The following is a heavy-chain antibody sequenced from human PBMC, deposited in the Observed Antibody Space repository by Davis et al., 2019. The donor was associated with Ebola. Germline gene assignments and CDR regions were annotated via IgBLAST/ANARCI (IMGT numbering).Heavy chain of an antibody. J-gene: IGHJ5*02. CDR1: GGSFSGYY. D-gene: IGHD5-24*01. Sequence: MPSETLSLTCAVYGGSFSGYYWSWIRQPPGKGLEWIGEINHSGSTNYNPSLKSRVTISVDTSKNQFSLKLSSVTAADTAVYYCARERGRWLQFSWFDPWGQGTLVTVSS. V-gene: IGHV4-34*01. CDR3: ARERGRWLQFSWFDP. CDR2: INHSGST.